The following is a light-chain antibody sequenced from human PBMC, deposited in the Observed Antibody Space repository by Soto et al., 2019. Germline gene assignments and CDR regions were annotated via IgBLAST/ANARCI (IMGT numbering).Light chain of an antibody. V-gene: IGKV1-39*01. J-gene: IGKJ4*02. CDR3: QHGYTTTLT. CDR2: AAS. CDR1: QSISTY. Sequence: DIQMTQSPSSLSASVGDRVTITCRASQSISTYLHWYQQKPGKAPNLLIYAASTLQSGVPSRFTGRGSETDFTFTISSLQPEDFATYFWQHGYTTTLTFRGGPTVHIX.